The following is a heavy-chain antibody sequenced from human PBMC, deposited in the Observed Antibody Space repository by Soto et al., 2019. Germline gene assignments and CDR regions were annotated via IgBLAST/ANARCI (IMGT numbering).Heavy chain of an antibody. V-gene: IGHV3-33*01. CDR1: GFTFSSYG. CDR2: IWYDGTNE. CDR3: ASQYSYVTGYYFDY. J-gene: IGHJ4*02. D-gene: IGHD5-18*01. Sequence: ESGGGVVQPGRSLRLSCAASGFTFSSYGMHWVRQAPGKGLEWVAVIWYDGTNEYYADSVKGRFTISRDNSKNTLYLQMNSLRAEDTAVYYCASQYSYVTGYYFDYWGQGTLVTVSS.